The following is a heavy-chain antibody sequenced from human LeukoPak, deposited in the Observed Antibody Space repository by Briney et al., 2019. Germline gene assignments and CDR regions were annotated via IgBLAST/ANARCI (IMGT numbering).Heavy chain of an antibody. V-gene: IGHV3-33*01. CDR2: IWYDGSKK. Sequence: GRSLRLSCAASGFTFSNYGMPWVRQAPGKGLEWVAIIWYDGSKKYYADSVKGRATISRDNSGNTVYLQLDSLRAEDTAVYYCARGDCSTTSCYLFDFWGQGTLVTVSS. CDR3: ARGDCSTTSCYLFDF. D-gene: IGHD2-2*01. J-gene: IGHJ4*02. CDR1: GFTFSNYG.